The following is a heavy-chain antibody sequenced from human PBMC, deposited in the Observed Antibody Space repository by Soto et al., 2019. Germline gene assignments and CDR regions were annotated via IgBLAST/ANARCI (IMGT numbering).Heavy chain of an antibody. D-gene: IGHD1-7*01. CDR2: ISYDGSNK. CDR1: GFTFSSYA. Sequence: QVQLVESGGGVVQPGRSLRLSCAASGFTFSSYAMHWVRQAPGKGLEWVAVISYDGSNKYYADSVKGRFTISRDNSKNTLYLQMNSLRAEDTAVYYCASSRITGTKKRLDYWGQGTLVTVSS. CDR3: ASSRITGTKKRLDY. V-gene: IGHV3-30-3*01. J-gene: IGHJ4*02.